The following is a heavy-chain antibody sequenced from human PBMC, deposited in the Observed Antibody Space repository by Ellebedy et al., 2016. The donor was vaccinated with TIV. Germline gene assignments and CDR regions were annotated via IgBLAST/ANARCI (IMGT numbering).Heavy chain of an antibody. J-gene: IGHJ6*02. V-gene: IGHV1-69*06. CDR3: ARGDCSSTSCYKDYYYGMDV. Sequence: SVKVSCXASGGTFSSYAISWVRQAPGQGLEWMGGIIPIFGTANYAQKFQGRVTITADKSTSTAYMELSSLRSEDTAVYYCARGDCSSTSCYKDYYYGMDVWGQGTTVTVSS. CDR1: GGTFSSYA. D-gene: IGHD2-2*02. CDR2: IIPIFGTA.